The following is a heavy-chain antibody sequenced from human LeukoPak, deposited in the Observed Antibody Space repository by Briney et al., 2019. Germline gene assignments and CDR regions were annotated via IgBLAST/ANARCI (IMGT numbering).Heavy chain of an antibody. Sequence: SETLSLTCTVSGGSISSYYWSWIRQPPGKGLEWTGYIYYSGSTNYNPSLKSRVTISVDTSKNQFSLKLSSVTAADTAVYYCAGDSSGYYYGPNDYWGQGTLVTVSS. J-gene: IGHJ4*02. D-gene: IGHD3-22*01. CDR1: GGSISSYY. CDR3: AGDSSGYYYGPNDY. CDR2: IYYSGST. V-gene: IGHV4-59*01.